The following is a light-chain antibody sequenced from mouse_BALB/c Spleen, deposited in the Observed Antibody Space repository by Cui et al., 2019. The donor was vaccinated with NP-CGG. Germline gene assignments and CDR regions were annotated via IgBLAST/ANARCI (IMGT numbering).Light chain of an antibody. Sequence: QIVLTQSPALMSASPGEKVTMTCSASSSVSYMYWYQQKPRSSPKPWIYLTSNLASGVPARFSGSGSGTSYSLTISSMEAEDAATYYCQQWSSNAPITFGGGTKLEIK. V-gene: IGKV4-68*01. J-gene: IGKJ2*01. CDR1: SSVSY. CDR3: QQWSSNAPIT. CDR2: LTS.